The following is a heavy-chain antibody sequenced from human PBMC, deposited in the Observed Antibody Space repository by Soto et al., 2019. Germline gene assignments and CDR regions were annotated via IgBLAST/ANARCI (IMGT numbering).Heavy chain of an antibody. D-gene: IGHD5-12*01. Sequence: GGSLRLSCAASGFTVSSNYMSWVRQAPGKGLEWVSVIYSGGSTYYADSVKGRFTISRDNSKNTLYLQMNSLRAEDTAVYYCAREGYGYGHDYYYGMDVWGQGTTVTVSS. J-gene: IGHJ6*02. V-gene: IGHV3-53*01. CDR1: GFTVSSNY. CDR3: AREGYGYGHDYYYGMDV. CDR2: IYSGGST.